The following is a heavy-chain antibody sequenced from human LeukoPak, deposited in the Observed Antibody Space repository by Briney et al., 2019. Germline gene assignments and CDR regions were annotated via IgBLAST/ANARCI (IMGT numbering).Heavy chain of an antibody. CDR3: VKIVMAGGYFDY. CDR1: GFTFSSYA. V-gene: IGHV3-64*05. Sequence: GSLRLSCSASGFTFSSYAMHWVRQAPGTGLEYVSDISSNGATTYYADSVKGRFTISRDNSKNTLYFQMSSLRPEDTAVYYCVKIVMAGGYFDYWGQGALVTVSS. J-gene: IGHJ4*02. CDR2: ISSNGATT. D-gene: IGHD3-16*01.